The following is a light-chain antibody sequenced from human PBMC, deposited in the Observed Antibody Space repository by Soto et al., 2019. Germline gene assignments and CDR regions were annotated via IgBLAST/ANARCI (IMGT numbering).Light chain of an antibody. J-gene: IGKJ4*01. Sequence: EIVWTQSPATLSLSPGERATLSCRASQSISRYLAWYQQRPGQAPRLLIYDASNRATGIPARFSGSGSGTDFTLTISSLEPEDFAVYYCQQRSSWPLTFGGGTKVEIK. V-gene: IGKV3-11*01. CDR2: DAS. CDR3: QQRSSWPLT. CDR1: QSISRY.